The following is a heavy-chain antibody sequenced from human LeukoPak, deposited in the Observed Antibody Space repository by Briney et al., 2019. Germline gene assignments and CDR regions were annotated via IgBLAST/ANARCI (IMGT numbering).Heavy chain of an antibody. V-gene: IGHV1-18*04. CDR1: GYTFSDYV. Sequence: ASVKVSCKASGYTFSDYVIHWVRQAPGQGLEWMGWISGYNGETSYAQNFQGRVTMTTDTSTSTVYMELRSLRSDDTAVYYCARRLSFSYTWFDPWGQGTLVTVSS. CDR3: ARRLSFSYTWFDP. J-gene: IGHJ5*02. CDR2: ISGYNGET. D-gene: IGHD2/OR15-2a*01.